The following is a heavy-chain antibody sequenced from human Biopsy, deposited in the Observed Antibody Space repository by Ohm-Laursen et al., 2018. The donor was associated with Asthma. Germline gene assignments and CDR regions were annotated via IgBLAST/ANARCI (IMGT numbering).Heavy chain of an antibody. J-gene: IGHJ4*02. CDR2: IWYDGSNT. D-gene: IGHD3-3*01. CDR1: GFTFSSYG. CDR3: ARDVMEWYLPAFDF. Sequence: SLRLSCSASGFTFSSYGMHWVRQAPGKGLEWVAIIWYDGSNTYYADSVKGRFTISRDNSKNTLYLQMNSLRPDDTAGYYCARDVMEWYLPAFDFWGQGTLVTVSS. V-gene: IGHV3-33*01.